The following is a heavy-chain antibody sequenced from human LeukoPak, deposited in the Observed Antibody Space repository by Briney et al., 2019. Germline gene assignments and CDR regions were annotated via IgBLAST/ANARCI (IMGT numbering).Heavy chain of an antibody. V-gene: IGHV3-30*02. CDR1: GFTFSSYG. CDR3: ASAGYSSSWYPIDYYYMDV. Sequence: PGGSLRLSCAASGFTFSSYGMHWVRQAPGKGLEWVAFIRHDGSNKYYADSVKGRFTISRDNSKNTLYLQMNSLRAEDTAVYYCASAGYSSSWYPIDYYYMDVWGKGTTVTVSS. D-gene: IGHD6-13*01. CDR2: IRHDGSNK. J-gene: IGHJ6*03.